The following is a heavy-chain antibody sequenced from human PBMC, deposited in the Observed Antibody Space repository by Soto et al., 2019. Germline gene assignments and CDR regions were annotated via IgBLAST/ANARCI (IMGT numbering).Heavy chain of an antibody. V-gene: IGHV5-51*01. CDR2: IYPGDSDA. Sequence: GESLKISCKGSGYTFSKYWIGWVRQTPGKGLEWMGMIYPGDSDARYSPSFQGQVTISADKSISTAYLQWSSLKASDTAMYYCARENIVGATQWFDPWGQGTLVTVSS. CDR3: ARENIVGATQWFDP. J-gene: IGHJ5*02. CDR1: GYTFSKYW. D-gene: IGHD1-26*01.